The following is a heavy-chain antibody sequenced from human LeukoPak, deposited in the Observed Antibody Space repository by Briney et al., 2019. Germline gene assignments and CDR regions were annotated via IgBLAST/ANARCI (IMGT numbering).Heavy chain of an antibody. CDR2: ISSSGSTI. J-gene: IGHJ3*02. V-gene: IGHV3-48*03. D-gene: IGHD2-15*01. Sequence: PGGSLRLSCAASGFTFSSYEMNWVRQAPGKGLEWVSYISSSGSTIYYADSVKGRFTISRDNAKNSLYLQMNSLRAEDTAVYYCATEVVAQDAFDIWDQGTMVTVSS. CDR3: ATEVVAQDAFDI. CDR1: GFTFSSYE.